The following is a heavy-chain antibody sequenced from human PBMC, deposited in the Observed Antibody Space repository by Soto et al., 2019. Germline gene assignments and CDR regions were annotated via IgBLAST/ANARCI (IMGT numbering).Heavy chain of an antibody. CDR1: RFTFNSYA. V-gene: IGHV3-30-3*01. CDR2: ISYDGSNK. J-gene: IGHJ4*02. D-gene: IGHD2-15*01. Sequence: GGCPRLSCASCRFTFNSYAVHWVRQAPGKGLEWVAVISYDGSNKYYADSVKGRFTTSRDNSKNTLYLQMNSLRAEDTAVYYSARDLGPVVAAFAEFDYWGQGTLVTVSS. CDR3: ARDLGPVVAAFAEFDY.